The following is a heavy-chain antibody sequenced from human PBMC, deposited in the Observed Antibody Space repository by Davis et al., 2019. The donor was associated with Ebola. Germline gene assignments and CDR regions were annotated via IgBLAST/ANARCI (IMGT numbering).Heavy chain of an antibody. V-gene: IGHV1-18*04. J-gene: IGHJ6*02. Sequence: AASVKVSCKASGYTFTSYGISWVRQAPGQGLEWMGWINAGNGNTKYSQKFQGRVTITRDRSMSTAYMELSSLRSEDTAMYYCASSIAVAGTGKVYYYGMDVWGQGTTVTVSS. CDR1: GYTFTSYG. CDR3: ASSIAVAGTGKVYYYGMDV. D-gene: IGHD6-19*01. CDR2: INAGNGNT.